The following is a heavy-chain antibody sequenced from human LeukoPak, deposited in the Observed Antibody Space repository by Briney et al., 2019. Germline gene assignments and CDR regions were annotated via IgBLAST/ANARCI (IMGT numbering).Heavy chain of an antibody. J-gene: IGHJ4*02. CDR1: GFTFSSYG. V-gene: IGHV3-33*01. CDR3: ARDRAAADLDY. D-gene: IGHD6-13*01. CDR2: IWYDGSNK. Sequence: GRSLRLFCAASGFTFSSYGMHWVRQAPGKGLEWVAVIWYDGSNKFYADSVKGRFTISRDNSKNTLYLQMNSLRAEDTAVYYCARDRAAADLDYWGQGTLVTVSS.